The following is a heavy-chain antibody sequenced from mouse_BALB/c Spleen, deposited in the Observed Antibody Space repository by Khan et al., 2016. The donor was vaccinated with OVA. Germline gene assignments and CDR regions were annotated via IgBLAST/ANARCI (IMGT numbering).Heavy chain of an antibody. CDR3: ARCDDGYNYTVDY. J-gene: IGHJ4*01. V-gene: IGHV2-9*02. Sequence: QVQLKQSGPGLVAPSQSLSITCTVSGFSLTSYGVHWVRQPPGKGLEWLGVIWAGGSTNYNSAPMSRLSISKDNSKSQVFLKMNSLQTDDTAMYYCARCDDGYNYTVDYWGQGTSVTVSS. CDR1: GFSLTSYG. CDR2: IWAGGST. D-gene: IGHD2-3*01.